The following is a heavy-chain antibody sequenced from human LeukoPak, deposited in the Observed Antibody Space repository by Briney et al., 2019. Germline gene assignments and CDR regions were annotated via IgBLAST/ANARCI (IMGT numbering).Heavy chain of an antibody. D-gene: IGHD1-26*01. Sequence: ASVKVSCKASGGTFSSYAISWVRQAPGQGLEWMGRIIPILGIANYAQKFQGRVTITADKSTSTAYMELSSLRSEDTAVYYCAPAFGATSGFDYWGQGTLVTVSS. V-gene: IGHV1-69*04. CDR1: GGTFSSYA. J-gene: IGHJ4*02. CDR3: APAFGATSGFDY. CDR2: IIPILGIA.